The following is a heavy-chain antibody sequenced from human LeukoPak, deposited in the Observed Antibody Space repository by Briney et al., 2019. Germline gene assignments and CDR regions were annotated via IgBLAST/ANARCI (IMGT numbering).Heavy chain of an antibody. CDR3: ARGPSTGYSSSWYPFDY. CDR2: IIPIFGTA. J-gene: IGHJ4*02. D-gene: IGHD6-13*01. Sequence: GSSVKVSCKASGGTFSSYAISWVRQAPGQGLEWTGGIIPIFGTANYAQKFQGRVTITADESTNTAYMELSSLRSEDTAVYYCARGPSTGYSSSWYPFDYWGQGTLVTVSS. V-gene: IGHV1-69*01. CDR1: GGTFSSYA.